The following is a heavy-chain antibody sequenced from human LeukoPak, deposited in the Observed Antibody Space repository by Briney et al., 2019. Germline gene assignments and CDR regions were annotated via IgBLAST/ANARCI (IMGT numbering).Heavy chain of an antibody. CDR3: ARDQQALTRFYYYYYYMDV. CDR1: GFTVSSNY. CDR2: IKQDGSEK. Sequence: GGSLRLSCAASGFTVSSNYMSWVRQAPGKGLEWVANIKQDGSEKYYVDSVKGRFTISRDSAKNSLYLQMNSLRAEDTAVYFCARDQQALTRFYYYYYYMDVWGKGTTVTVSS. D-gene: IGHD3-3*01. V-gene: IGHV3-7*01. J-gene: IGHJ6*03.